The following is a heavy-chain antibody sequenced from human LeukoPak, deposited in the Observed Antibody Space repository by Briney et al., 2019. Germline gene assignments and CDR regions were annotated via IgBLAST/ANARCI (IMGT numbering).Heavy chain of an antibody. Sequence: SETLSLSCSVSGGSISSSTYYWGWIRQPPGKGLEWIGSISYSGSTYYNPSLKSRVTISVDTSKNQFSLKLSSVTAADTAVYYCARCGFEGLDDTAFDYWGQGTLVTVSS. D-gene: IGHD3/OR15-3a*01. CDR1: GGSISSSTYY. CDR3: ARCGFEGLDDTAFDY. J-gene: IGHJ4*02. V-gene: IGHV4-39*01. CDR2: ISYSGST.